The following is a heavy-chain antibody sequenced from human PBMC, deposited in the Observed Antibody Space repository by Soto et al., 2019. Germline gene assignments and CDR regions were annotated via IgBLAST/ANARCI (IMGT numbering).Heavy chain of an antibody. J-gene: IGHJ4*02. CDR3: ARDRLDHTVTNLFDY. D-gene: IGHD4-17*01. CDR1: GFTFSDYY. CDR2: ISSSGSTI. Sequence: GGSLRLSCAASGFTFSDYYMSWIRQAPGKGLEWVSYISSSGSTIYYADSVKGRFTISRDNAKNSLYLQMNSLRAEDTAVYYCARDRLDHTVTNLFDYWGQGTLVTVSS. V-gene: IGHV3-11*01.